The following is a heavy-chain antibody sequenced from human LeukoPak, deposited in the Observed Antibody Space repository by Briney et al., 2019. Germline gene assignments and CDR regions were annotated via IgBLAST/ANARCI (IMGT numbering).Heavy chain of an antibody. D-gene: IGHD2-2*01. CDR2: ISYDGSNK. CDR3: AKTPHRYCSSTSCLLYYFDY. V-gene: IGHV3-30*18. J-gene: IGHJ4*02. CDR1: GFTFSSYG. Sequence: GGSLRLSCAASGFTFSSYGMHWVRQAPGKGLEWVAVISYDGSNKYYADSVKGRFTISRDNSKNTLYLQMNSLRAEDTAAYYCAKTPHRYCSSTSCLLYYFDYWGQGTLVTVSS.